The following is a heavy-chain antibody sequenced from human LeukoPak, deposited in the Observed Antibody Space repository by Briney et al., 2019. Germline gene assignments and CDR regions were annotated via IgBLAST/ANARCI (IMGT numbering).Heavy chain of an antibody. CDR3: ARVEDYDILTGFDY. D-gene: IGHD3-9*01. CDR2: IRYDGNNK. V-gene: IGHV3-30*02. Sequence: GGSLRLSCGASGFTFSNYGMLWVRQAPGKGLDWVSFIRYDGNNKLYADSVKGRFTISRDNSKNTLYLQMNSLRAEDTAVYYCARVEDYDILTGFDYWGQGTLVTVSS. J-gene: IGHJ4*02. CDR1: GFTFSNYG.